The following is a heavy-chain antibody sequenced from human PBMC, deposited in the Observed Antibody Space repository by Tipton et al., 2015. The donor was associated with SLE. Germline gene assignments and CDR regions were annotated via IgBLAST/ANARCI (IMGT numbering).Heavy chain of an antibody. Sequence: TLSLTCAVYGGSFSGYYWSRLPPPPGKGLEWIGEIDHNGRTDYNPSLESRVTLSVDTSNNQFSRKFTSMTAADTAVYYCARVQQLEYFDYWGQGTLVTVSS. CDR1: GGSFSGYY. CDR2: IDHNGRT. J-gene: IGHJ4*02. V-gene: IGHV4-34*01. D-gene: IGHD6-13*01. CDR3: ARVQQLEYFDY.